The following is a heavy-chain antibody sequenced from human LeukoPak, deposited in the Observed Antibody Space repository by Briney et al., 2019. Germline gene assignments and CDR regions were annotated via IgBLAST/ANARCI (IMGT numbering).Heavy chain of an antibody. V-gene: IGHV4-34*01. D-gene: IGHD6-13*01. CDR2: INHSGST. CDR3: ARNLGYTFDY. CDR1: GGSFSGYY. J-gene: IGHJ4*02. Sequence: PSETLSLTCAVYGGSFSGYYWSWIRQPPGKGLEWIGEINHSGSTNYNPSLKSRVTISVDTSKNQFSLELSSVTAADTAVYYCARNLGYTFDYWGQGTLVTVSS.